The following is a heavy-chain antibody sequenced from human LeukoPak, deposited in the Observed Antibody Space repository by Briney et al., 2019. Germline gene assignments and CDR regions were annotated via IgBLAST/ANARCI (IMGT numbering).Heavy chain of an antibody. J-gene: IGHJ4*02. CDR2: INHSGST. D-gene: IGHD3-22*01. CDR1: GGSFSGYY. Sequence: SETLSLTCAVYGGSFSGYYWSWIRQPPGKGLEWIGEINHSGSTNYNPSLKSRVTISVDTSKNQFSLKLGSVTAADTAVYYCASRTLNYYDSSGYYYFDYWGQGTLVTVSS. CDR3: ASRTLNYYDSSGYYYFDY. V-gene: IGHV4-34*01.